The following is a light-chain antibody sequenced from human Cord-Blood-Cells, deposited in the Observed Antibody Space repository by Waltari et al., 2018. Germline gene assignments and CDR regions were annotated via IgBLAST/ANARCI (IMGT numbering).Light chain of an antibody. V-gene: IGKV2-28*01. CDR2: LGS. Sequence: DIVMTQSPLSLPVTHGEPASISCRSRPSLLHSNGYNYLDCYLQKPGQSPQLMIYLGSNRACGVPDRCSGSGSGTDFTLKISRVEADDVGVYYCMQDRQTPRSFGQGTKLEIK. CDR3: MQDRQTPRS. J-gene: IGKJ2*03. CDR1: PSLLHSNGYNY.